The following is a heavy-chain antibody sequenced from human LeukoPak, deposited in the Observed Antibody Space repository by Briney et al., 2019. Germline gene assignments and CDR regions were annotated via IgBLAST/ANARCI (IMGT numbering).Heavy chain of an antibody. J-gene: IGHJ5*02. CDR2: IYWDDDK. CDR1: GFSLSTSGVG. D-gene: IGHD2-2*01. CDR3: AHSRVVPAVNTWFDP. Sequence: SGPTLVNPTQTLTLTCSFSGFSLSTSGVGGGWIRQPPGKALEWLALIYWDDDKRYSPSLKSRLTITKDTSKNQVVLTMTNMDPGDTATYYCAHSRVVPAVNTWFDPWGQGTLVTVSS. V-gene: IGHV2-5*02.